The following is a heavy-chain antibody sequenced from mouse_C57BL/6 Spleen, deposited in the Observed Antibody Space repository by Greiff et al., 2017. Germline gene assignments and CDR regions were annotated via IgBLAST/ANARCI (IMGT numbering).Heavy chain of an antibody. D-gene: IGHD1-1*01. CDR1: GFTFSDYG. Sequence: EVQGVESGGGLVKPGGSLKLSCAASGFTFSDYGMHWVRQAPEKGLEWVAYISSGSSTIYYADTVKGRFTISRDNAKNTRFLQMTSLRSEDTAMYYCARAHYYGSSPYWYFDVWGTGTTVTVSS. CDR3: ARAHYYGSSPYWYFDV. V-gene: IGHV5-17*01. CDR2: ISSGSSTI. J-gene: IGHJ1*03.